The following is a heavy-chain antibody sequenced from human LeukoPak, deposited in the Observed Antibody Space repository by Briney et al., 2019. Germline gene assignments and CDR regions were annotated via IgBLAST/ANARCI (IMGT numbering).Heavy chain of an antibody. J-gene: IGHJ4*02. V-gene: IGHV4-59*08. CDR2: IYYSGST. CDR1: GGSISSYY. Sequence: SETLSLTCTVSGGSISSYYWSWIRQPPGKGLEWIGYIYYSGSTNYNPSLKSRVTISVDTSKNQFSLKLSSVTAADTAVYYCARHLGPDGFDYWGQGTLVTVSS. CDR3: ARHLGPDGFDY. D-gene: IGHD1-14*01.